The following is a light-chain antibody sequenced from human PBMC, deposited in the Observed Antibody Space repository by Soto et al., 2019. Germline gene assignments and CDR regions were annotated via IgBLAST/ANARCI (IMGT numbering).Light chain of an antibody. CDR3: QQRHRSPIT. V-gene: IGKV4-1*01. Sequence: DFVMTQTQDSLSVSLCERASINCKSNQSVFSNSKNRNHLSWYQQKPGQPPKLLIYAATTRESGVPDRFSGSGSGTDFTLTISSLQPEDSALYYCQQRHRSPITFGQGTRLEI. CDR2: AAT. J-gene: IGKJ5*01. CDR1: QSVFSNSKNRNH.